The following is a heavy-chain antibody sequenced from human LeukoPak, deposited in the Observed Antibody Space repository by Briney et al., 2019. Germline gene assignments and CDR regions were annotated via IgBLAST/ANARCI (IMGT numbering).Heavy chain of an antibody. Sequence: PGGSLRLSCTVSGFIFSDSAIHWVRQAAGKGLEWVGRIRSKAISDETAYAASVKGRFTISRDDSKDTAYLQMHSLKPEDTAVYHSTSPAHDFDFWSGYYSVWGRGAQVTVSS. D-gene: IGHD3-3*01. CDR1: GFIFSDSA. J-gene: IGHJ2*01. V-gene: IGHV3-73*01. CDR3: TSPAHDFDFWSGYYSV. CDR2: IRSKAISDET.